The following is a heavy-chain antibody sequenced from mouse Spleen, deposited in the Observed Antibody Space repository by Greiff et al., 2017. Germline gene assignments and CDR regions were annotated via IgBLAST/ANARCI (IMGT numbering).Heavy chain of an antibody. Sequence: VKLMESGAKLVKPGASVKISCKASGYAFSSYWMNWVKQRPGKGLEWIGQIYPGDGDTNYNGKFKGKATLTADKSSSTAYMQLSSLTSEDSAVYFCARVTTVVASYYFDYWGQGTTLTVSS. D-gene: IGHD1-1*01. V-gene: IGHV1-80*01. J-gene: IGHJ2*01. CDR1: GYAFSSYW. CDR2: IYPGDGDT. CDR3: ARVTTVVASYYFDY.